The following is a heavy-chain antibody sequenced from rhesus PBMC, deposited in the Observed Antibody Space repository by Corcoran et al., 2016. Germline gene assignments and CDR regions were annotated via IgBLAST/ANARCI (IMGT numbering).Heavy chain of an antibody. J-gene: IGHJ4*01. D-gene: IGHD6-25*01. V-gene: IGHV4-147*01. CDR1: GGSIRSNY. CDR3: AREAAAGRRDLRY. Sequence: QVQLQESGPGLVTPSETLSLTCAVSGGSIRSNYWSWIRQPPGKGLAWIGRIYGSSMSTNYNPSLKSRVTISRDTSKNQFSLNLRSVTAADTAVYYCAREAAAGRRDLRYWGQGVLVTVSS. CDR2: IYGSSMST.